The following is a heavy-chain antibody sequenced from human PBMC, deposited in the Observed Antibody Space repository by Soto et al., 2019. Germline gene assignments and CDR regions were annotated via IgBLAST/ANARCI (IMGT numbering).Heavy chain of an antibody. J-gene: IGHJ5*02. CDR1: GYTFTSYG. Sequence: QVQLVQSGAEVKKPGASVKVSCKASGYTFTSYGISWVRQAPGQGLEGMGWISAYNGNTNYAQKLQGRVTMTTDTSTSTAYMELRSLRSDDTAVYYCARVPNRRVTLRSNWFDPWGQGTLVTVSS. CDR3: ARVPNRRVTLRSNWFDP. V-gene: IGHV1-18*01. D-gene: IGHD3-16*01. CDR2: ISAYNGNT.